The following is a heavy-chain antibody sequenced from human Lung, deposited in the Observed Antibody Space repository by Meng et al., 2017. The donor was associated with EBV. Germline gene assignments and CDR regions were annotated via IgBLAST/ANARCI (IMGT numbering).Heavy chain of an antibody. D-gene: IGHD6-13*01. V-gene: IGHV4-61*03. CDR1: GGSVSSGGYY. J-gene: IGHJ4*02. Sequence: VQLQEPGPGLVKPSETLSLTCSVSGGSVSSGGYYWSWIRQPPGKGLEWIGYIDDSGSTNNNPSLKSRVTISVDTSKNHFSLSLSSVTAADTAVYYCARDPAWTAAGSFDYWGQGTLVTVSS. CDR2: IDDSGST. CDR3: ARDPAWTAAGSFDY.